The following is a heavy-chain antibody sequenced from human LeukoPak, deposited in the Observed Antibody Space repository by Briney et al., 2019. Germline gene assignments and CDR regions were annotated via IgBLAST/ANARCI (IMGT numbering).Heavy chain of an antibody. Sequence: GGALRLSCVASGFTFNNYALSWVGQAPGKGLEGVSSLSGSGITSFYPDSMKGRFTISRDNSKNTLFLQVNSLRAEDTAVYYCARHGREVDYYYYYMNVWGKGTTVTVSS. CDR2: LSGSGITS. CDR3: ARHGREVDYYYYYMNV. J-gene: IGHJ6*03. D-gene: IGHD1-14*01. V-gene: IGHV3-23*01. CDR1: GFTFNNYA.